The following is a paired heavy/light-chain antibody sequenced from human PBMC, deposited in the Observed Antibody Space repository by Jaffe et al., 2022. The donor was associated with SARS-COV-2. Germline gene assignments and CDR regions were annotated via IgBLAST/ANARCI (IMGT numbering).Light chain of an antibody. CDR3: QQYGSSPLT. CDR1: QSVSSSY. CDR2: GAS. Sequence: EIVLTQSPGTLSLSPGERATLSCRASQSVSSSYLAWYQQKPGQAPRLLIYGASSRATGIPDRFSGSGSGTDFTLTISRLEPEDFAVYYCQQYGSSPLTFGPGTKVDIK. V-gene: IGKV3-20*01. J-gene: IGKJ3*01.
Heavy chain of an antibody. J-gene: IGHJ4*02. D-gene: IGHD2-2*01. Sequence: QVQLVQSGAEVKKPGASVKVSCKASGYTFTSYGISWVRQAPGQGLEWMGWISTYNGNTNFAQRLQGRVTVTTDTSTSTAYMELRSLRSDDTAVYFCARDYLGYCTSTSCYGGVAAYWGQGTLVTVSS. CDR2: ISTYNGNT. V-gene: IGHV1-18*01. CDR3: ARDYLGYCTSTSCYGGVAAY. CDR1: GYTFTSYG.